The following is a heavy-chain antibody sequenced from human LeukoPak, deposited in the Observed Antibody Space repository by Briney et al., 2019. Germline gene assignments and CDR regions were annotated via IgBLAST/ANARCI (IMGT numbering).Heavy chain of an antibody. CDR3: AREADPLRLERPRWGYYGMDV. CDR1: GGSISSGSYY. Sequence: SSETLSLTCTVSGGSISSGSYYWSWIRQPAGKGLEWIGRIYTSGSTNYNPSLKSQVTISVDTSKNQFSLKLSSVTAADTAVYYCAREADPLRLERPRWGYYGMDVWGQGTTVTVSS. D-gene: IGHD1-1*01. J-gene: IGHJ6*02. CDR2: IYTSGST. V-gene: IGHV4-61*02.